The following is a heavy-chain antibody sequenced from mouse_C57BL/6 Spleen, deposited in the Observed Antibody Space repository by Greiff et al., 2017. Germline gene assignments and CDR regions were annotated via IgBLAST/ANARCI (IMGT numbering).Heavy chain of an antibody. J-gene: IGHJ2*01. V-gene: IGHV2-9-1*01. CDR1: GFSLTSYA. Sequence: VQLQQSGPGLVAPSPSLSITCTVSGFSLTSYAISWVRQPPGKGLEWLGVIWTGGGTNYNSALNSRLSISKDNSKSQVFLKMNSLQTDDTARYYGARNREIYDGDYFDDWGQGTTLTVAS. D-gene: IGHD2-3*01. CDR3: ARNREIYDGDYFDD. CDR2: IWTGGGT.